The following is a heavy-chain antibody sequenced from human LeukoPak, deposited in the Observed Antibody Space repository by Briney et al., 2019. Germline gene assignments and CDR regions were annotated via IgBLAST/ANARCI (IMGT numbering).Heavy chain of an antibody. CDR3: ARDRRALNAFDI. J-gene: IGHJ3*02. V-gene: IGHV4-30-4*01. CDR2: IYYSGST. Sequence: SETLSLTCTVSGGSISSGDYYWSWIRQPPGKGLEWIGYIYYSGSTYYSPSLKSRVTISVDTSKNQFSLKLSSVTAADTAVYYCARDRRALNAFDIWGQGTMVTVSS. CDR1: GGSISSGDYY.